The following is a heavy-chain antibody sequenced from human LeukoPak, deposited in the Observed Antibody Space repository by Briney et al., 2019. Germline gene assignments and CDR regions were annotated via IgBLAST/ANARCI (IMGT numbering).Heavy chain of an antibody. CDR1: GGSISSYY. J-gene: IGHJ2*01. CDR2: ISTPWSN. CDR3: ARRSDGDWCHFDL. D-gene: IGHD3/OR15-3a*01. V-gene: IGHV4-4*07. Sequence: SETLSLTCTVSGGSISSYYWSWIRHPAGKGLELLGRISTPWSNNYNPSLKSRVTMSVEPSKNQGSLKLRSVTAADTAVYYCARRSDGDWCHFDLWGRGTLITVSS.